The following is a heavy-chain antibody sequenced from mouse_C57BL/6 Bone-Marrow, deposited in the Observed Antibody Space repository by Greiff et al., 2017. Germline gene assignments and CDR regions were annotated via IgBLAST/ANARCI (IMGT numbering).Heavy chain of an antibody. Sequence: EVLLVESGPVLVKPGASVKMSCKASGYTFTDYYMNWVKQSPGKSLEWIGVINPYNGGTSYNQKFKGKATLTVDKSSSTAYMKLNSLTSEDSAVYYCAEEDDYDGAWFAYWGRGNLVTVSA. CDR1: GYTFTDYY. D-gene: IGHD2-4*01. V-gene: IGHV1-19*01. CDR2: INPYNGGT. CDR3: AEEDDYDGAWFAY. J-gene: IGHJ3*01.